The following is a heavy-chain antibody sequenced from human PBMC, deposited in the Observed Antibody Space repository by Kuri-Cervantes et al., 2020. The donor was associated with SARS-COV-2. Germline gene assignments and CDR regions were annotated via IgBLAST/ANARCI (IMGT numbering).Heavy chain of an antibody. CDR2: ISGSGGST. V-gene: IGHV3-23*01. Sequence: LSLTCAASGFTVSSNYMSWVRQAPGKGLEWVSAISGSGGSTYYADSVKGRFTISRDNSKNTLYLQMNSLRAEDTAVYYCAREAWEGYFDYWGQGTLGTVSS. J-gene: IGHJ4*02. CDR3: AREAWEGYFDY. CDR1: GFTVSSNY. D-gene: IGHD1-26*01.